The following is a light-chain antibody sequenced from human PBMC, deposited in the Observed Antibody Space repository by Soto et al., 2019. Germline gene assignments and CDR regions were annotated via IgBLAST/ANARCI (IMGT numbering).Light chain of an antibody. J-gene: IGKJ5*01. CDR1: QSVSMH. CDR2: GAS. CDR3: QHYAHNSPIT. V-gene: IGKV3-20*01. Sequence: EIVMTQSPATLSVSPGERATLSCRASQSVSMHLAWYQQKPGQAPRLLISGASSRATGIPDRFSGSGSGTDFTLTISRLEPEDFALYYCQHYAHNSPITFGQGTRLEIK.